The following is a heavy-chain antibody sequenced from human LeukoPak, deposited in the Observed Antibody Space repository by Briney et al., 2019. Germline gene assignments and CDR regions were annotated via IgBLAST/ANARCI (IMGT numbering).Heavy chain of an antibody. CDR1: GFTFSTYS. CDR2: ISSSSRNT. Sequence: GGSLRLSCAVSGFTFSTYSVTWVRQAPGKGLEWVSSISSSSRNTYYTDSVKGRFTISRDNAKNSLYLQMSSLRAEDTAVYYCARDRCSGGSCYLDYWGQGTLVTVSS. CDR3: ARDRCSGGSCYLDY. V-gene: IGHV3-21*04. D-gene: IGHD2-15*01. J-gene: IGHJ4*02.